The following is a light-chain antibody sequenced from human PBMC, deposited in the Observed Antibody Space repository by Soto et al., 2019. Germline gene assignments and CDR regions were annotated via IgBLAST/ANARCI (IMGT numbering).Light chain of an antibody. CDR3: QQYRSFSPLT. J-gene: IGKJ4*01. Sequence: EIVLTQSPGTLSLSPGERATLSFMASQSVSSRFLTWYQQKPGQAPRLLIYGASSRATGIPDRYSGSGSGTDFTLTISSLQPDDFATYYCQQYRSFSPLTFGGGTKVDIK. CDR2: GAS. V-gene: IGKV3-20*01. CDR1: QSVSSRF.